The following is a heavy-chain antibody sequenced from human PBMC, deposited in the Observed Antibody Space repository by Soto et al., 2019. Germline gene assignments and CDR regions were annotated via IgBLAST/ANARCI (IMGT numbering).Heavy chain of an antibody. J-gene: IGHJ4*02. V-gene: IGHV1-69*02. D-gene: IGHD3-10*01. CDR3: ATNYGSGLRSFDY. CDR2: VNPILTMS. CDR1: GDTFNFYT. Sequence: QVQLVQSGAEVRKPGSAVRVSCKASGDTFNFYTINWVRQAPGLGLEWMGRVNPILTMSNYAQKFEGRVTITSDKSTTTAYTWLSSLRSEYKAIYYWATNYGSGLRSFDYGGQGARVTVSS.